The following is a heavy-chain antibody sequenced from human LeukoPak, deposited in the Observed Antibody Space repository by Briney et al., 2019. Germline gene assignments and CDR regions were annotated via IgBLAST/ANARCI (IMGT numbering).Heavy chain of an antibody. CDR3: AGDYSVRLLDY. CDR2: ISDNSNHI. CDR1: GFTFRNYN. V-gene: IGHV3-21*01. D-gene: IGHD2-15*01. Sequence: PGGSLRLSCAASGFTFRNYNMNWVRQAPGKGLEWVSSISDNSNHIYYADSVKGRFTISRDNAKHSLYLQMSSLRAEDTAVYYCAGDYSVRLLDYWGQGTLVTVSS. J-gene: IGHJ4*02.